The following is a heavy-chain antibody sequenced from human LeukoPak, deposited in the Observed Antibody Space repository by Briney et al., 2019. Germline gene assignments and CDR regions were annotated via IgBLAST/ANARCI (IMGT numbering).Heavy chain of an antibody. CDR2: IYSGANT. Sequence: GGSLILSCAASGFIVSSKYMSWVRQAPGKGLEWVSVIYSGANTYYADSVQGRFTISRDTSRNTLYLQMNSLRAEDTAVYYCARLGPYYFDSWGQGTLVIVSS. D-gene: IGHD3-16*01. CDR1: GFIVSSKY. CDR3: ARLGPYYFDS. V-gene: IGHV3-53*01. J-gene: IGHJ4*02.